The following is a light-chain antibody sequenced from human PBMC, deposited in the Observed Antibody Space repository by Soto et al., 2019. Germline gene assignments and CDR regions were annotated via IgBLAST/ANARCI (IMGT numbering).Light chain of an antibody. J-gene: IGKJ1*01. CDR2: GTS. V-gene: IGKV3-20*01. Sequence: EIVLTQSPGTLSLSPGERATLSCRASQSVSSSYLAWYQQKPGQAPRLLIYGTSSRATAIPDRFSGSVSGTDFTLTISRLEPEDFAVYYCQQYGSSSWTFGQGTKVDIK. CDR3: QQYGSSSWT. CDR1: QSVSSSY.